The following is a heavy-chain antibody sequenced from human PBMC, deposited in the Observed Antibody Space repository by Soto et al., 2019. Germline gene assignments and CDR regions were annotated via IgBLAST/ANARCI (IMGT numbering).Heavy chain of an antibody. CDR2: ISGGGGST. Sequence: EVQLLESGGGFVQPGESLRLSCVASGFTFSLSAMSWVRQAPGRGLEWVSFISGGGGSTEYTDSVKGRFTISRDNSKDTVHLKMNSLRAEDTAVYYCAKGPEYDSLTGCDYWGQGAQVTVSS. J-gene: IGHJ4*02. CDR3: AKGPEYDSLTGCDY. CDR1: GFTFSLSA. V-gene: IGHV3-23*01. D-gene: IGHD3-9*01.